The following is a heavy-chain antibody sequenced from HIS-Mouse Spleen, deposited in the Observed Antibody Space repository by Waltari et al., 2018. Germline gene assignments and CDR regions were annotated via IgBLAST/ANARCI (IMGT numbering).Heavy chain of an antibody. CDR2: IYHSGST. J-gene: IGHJ3*02. CDR1: GYSITSGSH. V-gene: IGHV4-38-2*02. Sequence: QVQLQESGPGLVKPSETLSLTCTVSGYSITSGSHWGWIRQPQGTGLEWIGSIYHSGSTSYNPSLKSRVTISVDTSKNQFSLKLSSVTAADTAVDYCARYDYGGDDAFDIWGQGTMVTVSS. D-gene: IGHD4-17*01. CDR3: ARYDYGGDDAFDI.